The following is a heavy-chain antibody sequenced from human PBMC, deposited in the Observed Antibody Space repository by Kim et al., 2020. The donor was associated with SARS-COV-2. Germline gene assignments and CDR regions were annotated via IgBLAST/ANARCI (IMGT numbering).Heavy chain of an antibody. D-gene: IGHD3-3*01. V-gene: IGHV3-11*04. CDR3: ARLDDFWSGYYNPFDY. J-gene: IGHJ4*02. Sequence: SVKGRFTISRDNAKNSLYLQMNSLRAEDTAAYYCARLDDFWSGYYNPFDYWGQGTLVTVSS.